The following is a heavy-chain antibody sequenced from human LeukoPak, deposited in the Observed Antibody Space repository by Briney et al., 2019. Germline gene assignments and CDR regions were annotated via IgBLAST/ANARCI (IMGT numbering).Heavy chain of an antibody. CDR3: ARVAGIAVAGRGWFDP. Sequence: PGGSLRLSCSASGFPFSSYAMHWVRQAPGKGLEYVSAISDSGGSTYYADSVKGRFTISRDNAKNSLYLQMNSLRAEDTAVYYCARVAGIAVAGRGWFDPWGQGTLVTVSS. CDR1: GFPFSSYA. CDR2: ISDSGGST. V-gene: IGHV3-64*04. D-gene: IGHD6-19*01. J-gene: IGHJ5*02.